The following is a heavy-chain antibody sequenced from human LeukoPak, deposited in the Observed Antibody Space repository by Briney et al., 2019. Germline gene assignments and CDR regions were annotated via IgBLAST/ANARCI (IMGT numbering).Heavy chain of an antibody. D-gene: IGHD3-10*01. CDR1: GFTFNNYV. J-gene: IGHJ4*02. CDR3: AKGVYGSRSSSFADY. Sequence: GGSLRLSCAASGFTFNNYVMNWVRQAPGKGLEWDSAITDSSTSTYYADSVKGRFTISRHNSKNTLYLRMNSLRTEDTAVYYCAKGVYGSRSSSFADYWGQGTLVTVSS. CDR2: ITDSSTST. V-gene: IGHV3-23*01.